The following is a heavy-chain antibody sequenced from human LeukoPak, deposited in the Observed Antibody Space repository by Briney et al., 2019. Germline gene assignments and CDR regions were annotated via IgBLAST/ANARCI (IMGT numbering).Heavy chain of an antibody. Sequence: SVKVSCKASGGTFSSYAISWVRQAPGQELEWMGRIIPILGIANYAQKFQGRVTITADKSTSTAYMELSSLRSEDTAVYYCARVRLHYYDRSGYSSPFDYWGQGTLVTVSS. CDR3: ARVRLHYYDRSGYSSPFDY. CDR2: IIPILGIA. D-gene: IGHD3-22*01. CDR1: GGTFSSYA. J-gene: IGHJ4*02. V-gene: IGHV1-69*04.